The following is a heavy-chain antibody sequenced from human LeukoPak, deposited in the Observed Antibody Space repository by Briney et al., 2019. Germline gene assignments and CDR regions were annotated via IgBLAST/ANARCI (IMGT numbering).Heavy chain of an antibody. CDR2: SYI. Sequence: SYIYYADSVKGRFTISRDNAKNTLYLQMNSLRAEDTAVYYCARVHRYCTNGVCPSIYYFDYWGQGTLVTVSS. V-gene: IGHV3-21*01. CDR3: ARVHRYCTNGVCPSIYYFDY. D-gene: IGHD2-8*01. J-gene: IGHJ4*02.